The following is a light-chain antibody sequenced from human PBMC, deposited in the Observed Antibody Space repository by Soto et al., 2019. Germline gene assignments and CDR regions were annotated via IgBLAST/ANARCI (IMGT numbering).Light chain of an antibody. J-gene: IGLJ1*01. CDR2: EVS. CDR1: SSDIGTYNY. CDR3: NSYTSSSTYV. Sequence: QPVLTQPASVSGSPGQSITISCTGSSSDIGTYNYVSWYQQHPGKAPKLMIYEVSNRPSGVSNRFSGSKSGNTASLTISGLQAEDEADYYCNSYTSSSTYVFGIGTKLTVL. V-gene: IGLV2-14*01.